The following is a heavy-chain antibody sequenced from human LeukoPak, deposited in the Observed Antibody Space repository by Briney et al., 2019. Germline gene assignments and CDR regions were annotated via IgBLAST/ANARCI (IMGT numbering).Heavy chain of an antibody. J-gene: IGHJ4*02. Sequence: ASVKVSCKVSGYTLTELSMHWVRQAPGKGLEWMGGFDPKDGETIYAQKFQGRVTMTEDTSTDTAYMELSSLRSEDMAVYYCATGEWIQLWLGYWGQGTLVTVSS. CDR3: ATGEWIQLWLGY. CDR1: GYTLTELS. D-gene: IGHD5-18*01. CDR2: FDPKDGET. V-gene: IGHV1-24*01.